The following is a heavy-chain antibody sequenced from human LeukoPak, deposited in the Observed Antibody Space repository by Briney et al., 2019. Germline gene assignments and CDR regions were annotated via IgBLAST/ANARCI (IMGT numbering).Heavy chain of an antibody. CDR3: ARQRDSGSYYGYYYGMDV. CDR2: IYPDDSDT. D-gene: IGHD1-26*01. J-gene: IGHJ6*02. V-gene: IGHV5-51*01. CDR1: GYSFTSYW. Sequence: GESLKISCKGSGYSFTSYWIGWVRQMPGKGLEWMGIIYPDDSDTRYSPSFQGQVTISADKSISTAYLQWSSLKASDTAMYYCARQRDSGSYYGYYYGMDVWGQGTTVTVSS.